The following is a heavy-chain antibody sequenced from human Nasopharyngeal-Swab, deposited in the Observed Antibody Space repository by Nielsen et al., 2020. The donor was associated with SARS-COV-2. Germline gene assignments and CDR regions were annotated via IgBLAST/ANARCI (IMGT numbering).Heavy chain of an antibody. D-gene: IGHD6-19*01. J-gene: IGHJ3*02. CDR1: GLTFTSSA. CDR2: IVVGSGNT. V-gene: IGHV1-58*01. Sequence: SVKVSCKASGLTFTSSAVQWVRQARGQRLEWIGWIVVGSGNTNYAQKFQERVTITRDMSTSTAYMELSSLRSEDTAVYYCAVASSGWYFPQGAFDIWGQGTMVTVSS. CDR3: AVASSGWYFPQGAFDI.